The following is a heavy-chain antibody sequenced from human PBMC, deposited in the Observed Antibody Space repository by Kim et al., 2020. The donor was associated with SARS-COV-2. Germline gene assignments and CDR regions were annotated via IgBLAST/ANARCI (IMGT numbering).Heavy chain of an antibody. CDR2: IRSEAYGGST. CDR1: GFTFVDYG. D-gene: IGHD2-2*02. V-gene: IGHV3-49*04. J-gene: IGHJ6*03. CDR3: TRDSFTYQLLYPYFYCFMDV. Sequence: GGSLRLSCTASGFTFVDYGMSWVRQAPGKGPEWVGVIRSEAYGGSTAYAASGKVRFTISRDDSRSNDYLKMNSLKTEDTAVYYCTRDSFTYQLLYPYFYCFMDVWGKGTPVTVSS.